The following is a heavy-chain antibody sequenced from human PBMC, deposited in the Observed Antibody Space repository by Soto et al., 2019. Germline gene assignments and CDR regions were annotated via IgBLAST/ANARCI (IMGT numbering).Heavy chain of an antibody. D-gene: IGHD2-2*01. Sequence: QVQLVQSGAEVKKPGSSVKVSCKASGGTFSSYAISWVRQAPGQGLEWMGGIIPISGTANYAQKFQCRVTITADESTSTAYMELSRLRTEDTAVYYCARSQGSSTSLEIYYYYYYGMDVWGKGTTVTVSS. CDR3: ARSQGSSTSLEIYYYYYYGMDV. V-gene: IGHV1-69*01. J-gene: IGHJ6*04. CDR2: IIPISGTA. CDR1: GGTFSSYA.